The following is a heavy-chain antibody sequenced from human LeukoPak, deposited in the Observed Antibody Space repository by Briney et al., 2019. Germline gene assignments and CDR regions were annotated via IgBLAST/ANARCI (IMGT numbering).Heavy chain of an antibody. CDR2: IYYSGST. CDR3: ARSRFGIDY. J-gene: IGHJ4*02. Sequence: PSETLSLTCTVSGGSISSYYWSWIRQPPGKGLEWIGYIYYSGSTNYIPSLKSRVTISVDTSKNQFSLKLSFVTAADTAVYYCARSRFGIDYWGQGTLVTVSS. D-gene: IGHD3-10*01. CDR1: GGSISSYY. V-gene: IGHV4-59*01.